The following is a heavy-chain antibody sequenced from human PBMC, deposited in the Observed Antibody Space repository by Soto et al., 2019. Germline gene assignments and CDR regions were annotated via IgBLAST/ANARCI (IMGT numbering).Heavy chain of an antibody. J-gene: IGHJ6*02. CDR2: INAGNGNT. Sequence: QVQLVQSGAEVKKPGASVKVSCKASGYTFTSYAMHWVRQAPGQRLEWMGWINAGNGNTKYSQKFQGRVTITRDTTANTAYMYLSSLRYEDVAVYYWARSVRYSGSASPSRYEYYGMYVWGQGTPVTVS. CDR3: ARSVRYSGSASPSRYEYYGMYV. D-gene: IGHD6-13*01. CDR1: GYTFTSYA. V-gene: IGHV1-3*01.